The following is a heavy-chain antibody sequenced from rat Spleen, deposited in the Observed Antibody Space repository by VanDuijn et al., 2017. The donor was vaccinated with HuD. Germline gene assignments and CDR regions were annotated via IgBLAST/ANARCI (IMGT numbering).Heavy chain of an antibody. Sequence: QVRLKESGPGLMQPSQTLSLTCIVSGFSLTNYHVHWVRQSPGKGLEWMAVIWSGGNTDYNSALKSRLSISRDTSKSQVFLKVNSLKTEDTGIYYCTRNYAYYYDGSYHGGFDYWGQGVMVTVSS. CDR2: IWSGGNT. D-gene: IGHD1-12*02. V-gene: IGHV2S13*01. CDR3: TRNYAYYYDGSYHGGFDY. J-gene: IGHJ2*01. CDR1: GFSLTNYH.